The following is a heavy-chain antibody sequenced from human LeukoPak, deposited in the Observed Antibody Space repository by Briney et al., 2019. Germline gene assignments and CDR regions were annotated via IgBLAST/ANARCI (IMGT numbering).Heavy chain of an antibody. J-gene: IGHJ5*02. CDR3: ARDHYDFWSGYSNWFDP. Sequence: SETLSLTCTVSGGSVSSDFFYWSWIRQPPGKGLAWIGYVYYSGTTNYNPSLKSRVTISVDTSKNQFSLKLSSVTAADTAVYYCARDHYDFWSGYSNWFDPWGQGTLVTVSS. CDR2: VYYSGTT. CDR1: GGSVSSDFFY. D-gene: IGHD3-3*01. V-gene: IGHV4-61*01.